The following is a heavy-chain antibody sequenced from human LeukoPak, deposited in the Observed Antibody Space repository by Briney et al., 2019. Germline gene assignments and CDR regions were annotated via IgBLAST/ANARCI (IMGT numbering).Heavy chain of an antibody. D-gene: IGHD2-15*01. CDR3: ARVRDCSGGSCYPGEDFDY. CDR1: GYTFTSYA. Sequence: ASVKVSCKASGYTFTSYAINWVRQAPGQGLEWMGWISTNTGNPTYAQGFTGRFVFSLDTSVSTAYLQISSLKAEDTAVFYCARVRDCSGGSCYPGEDFDYWGQGTLVTVSS. CDR2: ISTNTGNP. V-gene: IGHV7-4-1*02. J-gene: IGHJ4*02.